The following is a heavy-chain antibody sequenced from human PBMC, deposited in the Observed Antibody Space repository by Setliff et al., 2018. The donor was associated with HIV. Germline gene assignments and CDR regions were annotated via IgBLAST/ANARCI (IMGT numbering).Heavy chain of an antibody. CDR1: GYTFVKFG. J-gene: IGHJ3*02. V-gene: IGHV1-18*01. CDR3: ARVSKSSPDAFDI. CDR2: SSPNGNT. D-gene: IGHD6-13*01. Sequence: ASVKVSCKTSGYTFVKFGISWVRQAPGQGLEWLGWSSPNGNTKNHHKFEGRITMTTDTPTTTAFMELRSLTSDDTAVYFCARVSKSSPDAFDIWGQGTMVTVSS.